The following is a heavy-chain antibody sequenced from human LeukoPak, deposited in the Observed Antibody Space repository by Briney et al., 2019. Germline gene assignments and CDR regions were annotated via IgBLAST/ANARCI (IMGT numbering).Heavy chain of an antibody. V-gene: IGHV1-18*01. CDR1: GYTFTSYG. CDR2: ISAYNGNT. J-gene: IGHJ4*02. D-gene: IGHD6-6*01. CDR3: ARVRYESARIGY. Sequence: ASVKVSCKASGYTFTSYGIRWVRQAPGQGLEWMGWISAYNGNTNYAQKLQGRVPMTKDTYTHTAYVALRSQRSDDEAVYYCARVRYESARIGYWGQGTLVTVSS.